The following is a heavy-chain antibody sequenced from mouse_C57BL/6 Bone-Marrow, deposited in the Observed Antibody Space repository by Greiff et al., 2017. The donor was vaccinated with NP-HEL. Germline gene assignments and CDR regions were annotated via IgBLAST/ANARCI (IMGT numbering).Heavy chain of an antibody. CDR2: IYPRSGNT. V-gene: IGHV1-81*01. D-gene: IGHD1-1*01. CDR3: APDYYGSSLSFDY. CDR1: GYTFTSYG. Sequence: VKLMESGAELARPGASVKLSCKASGYTFTSYGISWVKQRTGQGLEWIGEIYPRSGNTYYNEKFKGKATLTADKSSSTAYMELRSLTSEDSAVYFCAPDYYGSSLSFDYWGQGTTLTVSS. J-gene: IGHJ2*01.